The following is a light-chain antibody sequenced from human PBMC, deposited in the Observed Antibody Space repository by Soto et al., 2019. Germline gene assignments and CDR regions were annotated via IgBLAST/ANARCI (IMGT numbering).Light chain of an antibody. Sequence: EIVMTQSPATLSVSPGERAILSCRPSQSVSTNLGWYQQKPGQAPRLLIFGASTRATGIPARFSGSGSGTEFTLTISSLQSEDSAVYYCQQYNNWPPFTFGQGTRLEIK. CDR1: QSVSTN. V-gene: IGKV3-15*01. CDR2: GAS. CDR3: QQYNNWPPFT. J-gene: IGKJ5*01.